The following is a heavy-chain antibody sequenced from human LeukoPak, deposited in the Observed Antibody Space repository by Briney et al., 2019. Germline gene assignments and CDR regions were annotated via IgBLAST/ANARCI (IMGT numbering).Heavy chain of an antibody. CDR2: MNPNSSNT. CDR1: GYTFTSYD. D-gene: IGHD3-3*01. V-gene: IGHV1-8*01. Sequence: ASVKVSCKASGYTFTSYDINWVRQATGQGLEWMGWMNPNSSNTGYAQKFQGRVTMTRNTSISTAYLELNSLRSEDTAVYYCARGNYDFWSGPVATGYYWGQGTLVTVSS. CDR3: ARGNYDFWSGPVATGYY. J-gene: IGHJ4*02.